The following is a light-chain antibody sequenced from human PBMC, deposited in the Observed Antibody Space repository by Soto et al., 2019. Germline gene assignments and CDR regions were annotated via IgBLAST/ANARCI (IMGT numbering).Light chain of an antibody. CDR3: EDYSSSSGLT. CDR1: QSISSW. J-gene: IGKJ4*01. Sequence: DIQLTQSLSTLSASVEERVTITCRASQSISSWLAWYQQKPGKAPKLLIFQASSLKSGVPSRFSGSGSATEYTLTISSLQPDDFATYYCEDYSSSSGLTFGGGTKV. CDR2: QAS. V-gene: IGKV1-5*03.